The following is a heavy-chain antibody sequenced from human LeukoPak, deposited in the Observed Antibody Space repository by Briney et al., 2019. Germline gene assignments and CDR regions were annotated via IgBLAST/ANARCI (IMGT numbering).Heavy chain of an antibody. CDR2: IYHSGST. J-gene: IGHJ4*02. CDR1: GGSISSSNW. Sequence: SGTLSLTCAVSGGSISSSNWWSWVRQPPGKGLEWIGEIYHSGSTNYNPSLKSRVTISVGKSKNQFSLKLSSVTAADTAVYYCARIRSGEYYFDYWGQGTLVTVSS. V-gene: IGHV4-4*02. CDR3: ARIRSGEYYFDY. D-gene: IGHD1-26*01.